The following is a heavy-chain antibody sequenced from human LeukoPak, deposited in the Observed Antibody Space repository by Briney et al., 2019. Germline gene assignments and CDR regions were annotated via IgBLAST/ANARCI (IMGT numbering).Heavy chain of an antibody. J-gene: IGHJ6*03. CDR1: GFTFSSYS. Sequence: GGSLRLSCAASGFTFSSYSMNWVRQAPGKGLEWVSYISSSSGTIYYADSVKGRFTISRDNAKNSLYLQMNSLRAEDTAVYYCVTNYYSLPTDYCMDVWGKGTTVTVSS. CDR2: ISSSSGTI. V-gene: IGHV3-48*04. CDR3: VTNYYSLPTDYCMDV. D-gene: IGHD1-7*01.